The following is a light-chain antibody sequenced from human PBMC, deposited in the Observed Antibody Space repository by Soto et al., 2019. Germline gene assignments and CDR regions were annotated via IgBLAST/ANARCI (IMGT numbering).Light chain of an antibody. V-gene: IGKV3-15*01. CDR1: QTIDTN. J-gene: IGKJ1*01. CDR3: QQYNNRPPWT. Sequence: EIVMTQSPGTLSVSPWERATLSCRASQTIDTNLAWYQQKPGQAPRLLIFGASTRATGIPARFSGSGSGTEFSLTITSLQSEDIALYYCQQYNNRPPWTFGQGTKVEVK. CDR2: GAS.